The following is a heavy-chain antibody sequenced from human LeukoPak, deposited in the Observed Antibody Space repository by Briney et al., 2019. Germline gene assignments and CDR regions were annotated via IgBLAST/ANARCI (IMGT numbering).Heavy chain of an antibody. CDR2: IWYDGSNK. J-gene: IGHJ4*02. CDR3: ARDADSSGYYPVLSY. CDR1: GFTFSNYG. Sequence: GALRHSCAASGFTFSNYGMHWVRQAPGKGLEWVAVIWYDGSNKYYVDSVKGRFTISRDNPKNTLYLQMNSLRAEDTAVYYCARDADSSGYYPVLSYWGRGTLVTVAS. V-gene: IGHV3-33*01. D-gene: IGHD3-22*01.